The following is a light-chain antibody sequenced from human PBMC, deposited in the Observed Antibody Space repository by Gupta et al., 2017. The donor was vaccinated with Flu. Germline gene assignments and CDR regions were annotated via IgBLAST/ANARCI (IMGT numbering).Light chain of an antibody. Sequence: LSLSPGERATLACRASQSIGSQVAWDQQKPGQAPRLLIHDASNRATDIPARCSGSGSETDFTLTISSLEPEDFAVYDCQQRRYWPITVGGGTKLEIK. CDR1: QSIGSQ. V-gene: IGKV3-11*01. CDR3: QQRRYWPIT. CDR2: DAS. J-gene: IGKJ4*01.